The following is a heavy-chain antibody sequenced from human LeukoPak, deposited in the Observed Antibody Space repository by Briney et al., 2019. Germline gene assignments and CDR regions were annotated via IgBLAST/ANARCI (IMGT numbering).Heavy chain of an antibody. J-gene: IGHJ3*02. V-gene: IGHV4-59*08. D-gene: IGHD6-13*01. CDR2: IYDSGST. CDR1: GGSISSYY. Sequence: SETLSLTCTVSGGSISSYYWSWIRQPPGKGLEWIAYIYDSGSTNYNPSLKSRVAISVDTSKNQFSLKLRSVTAADTAVYYCARTYSSSWYSAFDIWGQGTMVTVSS. CDR3: ARTYSSSWYSAFDI.